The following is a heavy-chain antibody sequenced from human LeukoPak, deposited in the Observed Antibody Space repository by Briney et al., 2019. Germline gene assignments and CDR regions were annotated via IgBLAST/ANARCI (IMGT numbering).Heavy chain of an antibody. J-gene: IGHJ5*02. D-gene: IGHD3-10*01. V-gene: IGHV3-30*02. CDR3: ARAGGGGRPNYYGSGSYPGWFDP. CDR1: GFTFSSYG. Sequence: GGSLRLSCAASGFTFSSYGMHWVRQAPGKGLEWVAFIRYDGSNKYYADSVKGRFTISRDNSKNTLYLQMNSLRAEDTAVYYCARAGGGGRPNYYGSGSYPGWFDPWGQGTLVTVSS. CDR2: IRYDGSNK.